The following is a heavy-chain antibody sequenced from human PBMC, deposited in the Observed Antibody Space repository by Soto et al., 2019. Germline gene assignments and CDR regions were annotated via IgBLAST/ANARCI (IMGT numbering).Heavy chain of an antibody. D-gene: IGHD2-2*01. V-gene: IGHV3-13*01. CDR1: GFTFSSHD. Sequence: GGSLRLSCAASGFTFSSHDMHWVRQATGKGLEWVSAIGTAGDTYYPGSVKGRFTISRENAKNSLYLQMNSLRAGDTAVYYCARGFGPYQPLLAGAFDIWGQGTMVTVSS. CDR2: IGTAGDT. J-gene: IGHJ3*02. CDR3: ARGFGPYQPLLAGAFDI.